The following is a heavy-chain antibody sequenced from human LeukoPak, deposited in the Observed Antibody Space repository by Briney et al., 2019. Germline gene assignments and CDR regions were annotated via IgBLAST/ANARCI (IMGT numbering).Heavy chain of an antibody. V-gene: IGHV1-69*05. J-gene: IGHJ4*02. D-gene: IGHD3-22*01. CDR2: IIPVFNTP. CDR3: APQRNYYDSSGYPGSLDY. Sequence: SVKVSCKASGGTFNTYAINWVRQAPGQGLEWMGRIIPVFNTPKYAQKFQGRVTITTDASTRTAYMELTSLRSEDTAVYYCAPQRNYYDSSGYPGSLDYWGQGTLVTVSS. CDR1: GGTFNTYA.